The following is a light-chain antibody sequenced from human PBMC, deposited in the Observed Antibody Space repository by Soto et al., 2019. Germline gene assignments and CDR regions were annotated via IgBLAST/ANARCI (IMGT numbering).Light chain of an antibody. CDR1: QSVSSS. CDR2: GAS. Sequence: EIVMTQSPDTLSVSPGERATLSCRASQSVSSSLAWYQQKPGQAPRLLIYGASTRATGIPARFSGSGSGTEFTLTISSLRSEDFAVYYCQQRTNWRALTFGGGTRVEI. CDR3: QQRTNWRALT. J-gene: IGKJ4*01. V-gene: IGKV3-15*01.